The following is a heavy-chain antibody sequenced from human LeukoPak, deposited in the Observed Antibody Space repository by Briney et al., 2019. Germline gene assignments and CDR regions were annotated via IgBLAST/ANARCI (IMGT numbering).Heavy chain of an antibody. D-gene: IGHD3-22*01. CDR1: GGSFSGYY. V-gene: IGHV4-34*01. CDR3: ARGTGYPLIG. J-gene: IGHJ4*02. Sequence: PSETLSLTCAVYGGSFSGYYWSWIRQPPGKGLEWIGEINHSGSTNYNPSLKSRVTISVDTSKNQFSLKLSSVTAADTAVYYCARGTGYPLIGWGQGTQVTVSS. CDR2: INHSGST.